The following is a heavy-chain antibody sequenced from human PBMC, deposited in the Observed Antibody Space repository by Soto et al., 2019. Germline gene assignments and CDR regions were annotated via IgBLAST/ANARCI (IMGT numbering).Heavy chain of an antibody. CDR3: ARDILTGYPTYYGMDV. Sequence: SETLSLTCTVSGGSFSSRIYYWGWIRQPPGKGLEWIGTIDYRGNTYYNPSLKSRVTISVDTSKSQFSLKLSSVTAADTAVYYCARDILTGYPTYYGMDVWGQGTTVTVSS. CDR2: IDYRGNT. V-gene: IGHV4-39*01. CDR1: GGSFSSRIYY. J-gene: IGHJ6*02. D-gene: IGHD3-9*01.